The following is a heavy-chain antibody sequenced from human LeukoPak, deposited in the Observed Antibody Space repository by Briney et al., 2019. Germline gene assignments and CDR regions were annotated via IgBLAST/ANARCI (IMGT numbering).Heavy chain of an antibody. Sequence: GGSLRLSCAASGFTFSSYWMSWVRQAPGKGQEWVANIKQDGSEKCYVDSVKGRFTISRDNAKNSLYLQMNSLRAEDTAVYYCARYPGSGSYLPSYNWFDPWGQGTLVTVSS. J-gene: IGHJ5*02. D-gene: IGHD3-10*01. CDR3: ARYPGSGSYLPSYNWFDP. CDR1: GFTFSSYW. CDR2: IKQDGSEK. V-gene: IGHV3-7*01.